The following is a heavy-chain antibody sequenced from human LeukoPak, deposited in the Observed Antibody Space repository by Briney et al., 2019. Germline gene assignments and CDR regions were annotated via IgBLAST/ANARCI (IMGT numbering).Heavy chain of an antibody. CDR1: GFTFGDYA. CDR2: IQAKAYGGAT. J-gene: IGHJ4*02. V-gene: IGHV3-49*04. CDR3: TRAPHPRCSSSGCYLDY. Sequence: GGSLRLSCSTSGFTFGDYAMSWVRQAPGKGLEWVGFIQAKAYGGATKYAASVNGRFSISRDDSQSIANLQMNDMKTEDTAVSYCTRAPHPRCSSSGCYLDYWGQGTLVTVSS. D-gene: IGHD2-2*01.